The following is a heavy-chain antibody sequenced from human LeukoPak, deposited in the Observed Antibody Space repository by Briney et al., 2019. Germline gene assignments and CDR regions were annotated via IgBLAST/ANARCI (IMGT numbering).Heavy chain of an antibody. CDR1: GYTFTGYY. CDR2: INPNSGGT. CDR3: ARGTEDYDFWSGYY. D-gene: IGHD3-3*01. V-gene: IGHV1-2*02. J-gene: IGHJ4*02. Sequence: GASVKVSCKASGYTFTGYYMHWVRQAPGQGLEWMGWINPNSGGTNYAQKFQGRVTMTRDTSISTAYMELSRLRSDDTAVYYCARGTEDYDFWSGYYWGQGTLVTVSS.